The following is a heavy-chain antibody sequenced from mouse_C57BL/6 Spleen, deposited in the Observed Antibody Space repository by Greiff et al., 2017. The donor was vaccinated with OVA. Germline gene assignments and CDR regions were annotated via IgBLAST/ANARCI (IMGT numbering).Heavy chain of an antibody. V-gene: IGHV3-6*01. CDR1: GYSITSGYY. Sequence: EVQLQQSGPGLVKPSQSLSLTCSVTGYSITSGYYWNWIRQFPGNKLEWMGYISYDGSNNYNPSLKNRISITRDTSKNQFFLKLNSVTTEDTATYYCATLYDYDGGLFAYWGQGTLVTVSA. J-gene: IGHJ3*01. D-gene: IGHD2-4*01. CDR2: ISYDGSN. CDR3: ATLYDYDGGLFAY.